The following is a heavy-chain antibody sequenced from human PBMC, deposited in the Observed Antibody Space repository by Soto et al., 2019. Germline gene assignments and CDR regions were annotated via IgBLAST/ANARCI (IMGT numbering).Heavy chain of an antibody. J-gene: IGHJ4*02. CDR1: GGSISSYY. V-gene: IGHV4-59*01. D-gene: IGHD3-10*01. CDR3: AREGSYYYGSGSWYGLDY. Sequence: SETLSLTCTVSGGSISSYYWSWIRQPPGKGLEWIGYIYYSGSTNYNPSLKSRVTISVDTSKNQFSLKLSSVTAADTAVYYCAREGSYYYGSGSWYGLDYWGQGTLVTVSS. CDR2: IYYSGST.